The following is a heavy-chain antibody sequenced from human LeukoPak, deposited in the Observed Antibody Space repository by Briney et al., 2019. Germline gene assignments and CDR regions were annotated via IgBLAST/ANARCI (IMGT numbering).Heavy chain of an antibody. CDR1: GGSISSYY. V-gene: IGHV4-59*01. CDR2: IYYSGST. CDR3: ARSGGYCSSTSCYDWFDP. D-gene: IGHD2-2*01. J-gene: IGHJ5*02. Sequence: SETLSLTCTVSGGSISSYYWSWIRQPPGKGQEWTGYIYYSGSTNYNPSLKSRVTISVDTSKNQFSLKLSSVTAADTAVYYCARSGGYCSSTSCYDWFDPWGQGTLVTVSS.